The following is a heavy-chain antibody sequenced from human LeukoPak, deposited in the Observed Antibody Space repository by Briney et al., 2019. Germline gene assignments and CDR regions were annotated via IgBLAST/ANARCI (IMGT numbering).Heavy chain of an antibody. CDR2: INHSGST. D-gene: IGHD3-22*01. Sequence: SETLSLTCAVYGGSFSGYYWSWIRQPPGKGLEWIGEINHSGSTNYNPSPKSRVTISVDTSKNQFSLKLSSVTAADTAVYYCARDLDYYDSSGYIGAFDYWGQGTLVTVSS. CDR3: ARDLDYYDSSGYIGAFDY. V-gene: IGHV4-34*01. CDR1: GGSFSGYY. J-gene: IGHJ4*02.